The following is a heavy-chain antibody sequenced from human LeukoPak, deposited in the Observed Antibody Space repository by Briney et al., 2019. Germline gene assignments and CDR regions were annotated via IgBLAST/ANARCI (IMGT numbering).Heavy chain of an antibody. J-gene: IGHJ4*02. CDR2: IYYSGST. CDR1: GGSISSYY. D-gene: IGHD4-17*01. V-gene: IGHV4-59*12. Sequence: SETLSLTCTVSGGSISSYYWSWIRQPPGKGLEWIGYIYYSGSTNYNPSLKSRVTISVDTSKNQFSPKLSSVTPEDTAVYYCARWYGDPPEGTFDYWGQGTLVTVSS. CDR3: ARWYGDPPEGTFDY.